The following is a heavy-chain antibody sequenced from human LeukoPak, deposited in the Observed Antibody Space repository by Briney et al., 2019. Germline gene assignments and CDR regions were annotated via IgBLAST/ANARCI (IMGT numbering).Heavy chain of an antibody. Sequence: PGGSLRLSCAASGFTFTNYWMHWVRQAPGKGLVWVSRIDIDGTGTSYADSVKGRFTISRDNAKNTVSLQMNSLKAEDTAVYYCTTGLDGTIDYWGQGTLVTVSS. CDR2: IDIDGTGT. V-gene: IGHV3-74*01. J-gene: IGHJ4*02. CDR3: TTGLDGTIDY. CDR1: GFTFTNYW. D-gene: IGHD1-1*01.